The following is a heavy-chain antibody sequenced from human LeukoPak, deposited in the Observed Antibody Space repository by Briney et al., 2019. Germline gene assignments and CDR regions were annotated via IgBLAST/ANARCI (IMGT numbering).Heavy chain of an antibody. J-gene: IGHJ3*02. V-gene: IGHV1-46*01. CDR3: ARDPVMTTVTTTGALPDAFDI. Sequence: ASVKVSCKASGYTFTSYYMHWVRPAPGQGLEWMGIINPSGGSTSYAQKFQGRVTMTRDTSTSTVYMELSSLRSEDTAVYYCARDPVMTTVTTTGALPDAFDIWGQGTMVTVSS. D-gene: IGHD4-17*01. CDR1: GYTFTSYY. CDR2: INPSGGST.